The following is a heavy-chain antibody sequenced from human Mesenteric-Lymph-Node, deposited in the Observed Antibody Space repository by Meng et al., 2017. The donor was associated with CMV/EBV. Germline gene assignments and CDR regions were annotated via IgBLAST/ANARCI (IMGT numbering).Heavy chain of an antibody. D-gene: IGHD3-16*01. J-gene: IGHJ4*02. CDR1: GFTFSDYG. CDR2: INWNGENI. V-gene: IGHV3-20*04. Sequence: ETLSLTCATSGFTFSDYGMSWVRQGPGMGLEWVSGINWNGENIAYGDSVRGRFIISRDNAKKSLFLQMNNLRAEDTALYYCARGGIEGVFDSWGQGSLVTVSS. CDR3: ARGGIEGVFDS.